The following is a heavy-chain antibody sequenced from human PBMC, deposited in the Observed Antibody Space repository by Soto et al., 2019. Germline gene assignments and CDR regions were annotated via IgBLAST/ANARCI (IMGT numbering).Heavy chain of an antibody. D-gene: IGHD2-2*02. J-gene: IGHJ4*02. CDR1: GYTFTLFG. CDR3: AIGVQYRYFDY. CDR2: ISHYNGDT. Sequence: QVQLVQSGAEVKKPGASVKVSCTTSGYTFTLFGITWVRQAPGQGLEWMGWISHYNGDTKYAEKLEGRVTLTTDTSTDTAYMELTSLTSDDTAEYYCAIGVQYRYFDYWGQGTLVTVSS. V-gene: IGHV1-18*01.